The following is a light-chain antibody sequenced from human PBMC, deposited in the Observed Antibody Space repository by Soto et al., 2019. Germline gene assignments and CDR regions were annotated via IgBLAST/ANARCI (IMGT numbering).Light chain of an antibody. CDR1: SSDVGGYNY. Sequence: QSALTQPPSASGSPGQSVTISCTGTSSDVGGYNYVSWYQQHPGKAPKLMIYEVSKRPSGVPGRFSGSKSGNTASLTVSGLQADDEADYYCSSFAGRNNYVFGTGTKLTVL. J-gene: IGLJ1*01. CDR2: EVS. V-gene: IGLV2-8*01. CDR3: SSFAGRNNYV.